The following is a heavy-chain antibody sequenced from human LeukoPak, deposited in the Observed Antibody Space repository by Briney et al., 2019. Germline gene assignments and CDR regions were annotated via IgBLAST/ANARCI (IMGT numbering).Heavy chain of an antibody. CDR1: GGSISSTNW. Sequence: SETLSLTCGVSGGSISSTNWWTWVRQPPGKGLEWIGYIYFSGSTSYNPSLKSRVTISVDRSKNQFSLKLSSVAAADTAVYYCARSYDTNFDYWGQGTLVTVSS. D-gene: IGHD3-3*01. V-gene: IGHV4-4*02. CDR2: IYFSGST. CDR3: ARSYDTNFDY. J-gene: IGHJ4*02.